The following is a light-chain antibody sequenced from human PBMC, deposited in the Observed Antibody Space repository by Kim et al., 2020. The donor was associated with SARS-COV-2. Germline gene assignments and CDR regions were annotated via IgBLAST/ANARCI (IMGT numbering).Light chain of an antibody. CDR3: QSYDSSLSGCV. Sequence: QSVLTQPPSVSGAPGQRVTISCTGSRTNIGAGYDVHWYQQLPGAAPKLLIYGDNNRPSGVPDRFSGSKSGTSASLAITGLQAEFEADYYCQSYDSSLSGCVFGGGTQLTVL. J-gene: IGLJ3*02. V-gene: IGLV1-40*01. CDR2: GDN. CDR1: RTNIGAGYD.